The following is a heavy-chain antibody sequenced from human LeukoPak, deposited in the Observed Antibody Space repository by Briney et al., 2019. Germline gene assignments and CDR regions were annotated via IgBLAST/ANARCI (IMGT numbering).Heavy chain of an antibody. J-gene: IGHJ5*02. D-gene: IGHD5-24*01. CDR1: GFTFSTSA. CDR2: ISGGGGIT. Sequence: GGSLRLSCAASGFTFSTSALSWVRQAPGKGLEWVSVISGGGGITYYADSVKGRFTISRYNSKNTLYLQMNSLRAEDTAVYYCAKGCRRDGYNPWGQGTLVTVSS. CDR3: AKGCRRDGYNP. V-gene: IGHV3-23*01.